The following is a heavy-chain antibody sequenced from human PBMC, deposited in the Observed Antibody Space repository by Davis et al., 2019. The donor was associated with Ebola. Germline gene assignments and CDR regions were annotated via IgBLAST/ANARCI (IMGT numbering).Heavy chain of an antibody. CDR2: ISSSSSYI. V-gene: IGHV3-21*01. CDR1: GFTFSSYS. Sequence: GESLKISCAASGFTFSSYSMNWVRQAPGKGLEWVSSISSSSSYIYYADSVKGRFTISRDNAKNSLYLQMNSLRAEDTAVYYCARHFPEPASGGEGYWGQGTLVTVSS. CDR3: ARHFPEPASGGEGY. J-gene: IGHJ4*02. D-gene: IGHD2-15*01.